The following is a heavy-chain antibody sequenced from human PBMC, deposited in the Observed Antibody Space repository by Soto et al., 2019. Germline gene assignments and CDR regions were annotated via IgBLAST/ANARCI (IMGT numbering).Heavy chain of an antibody. D-gene: IGHD4-17*01. CDR1: GFTLSSYA. V-gene: IGHV3-23*01. CDR3: AKDSDYRDGIFLYFDL. Sequence: EVQLLQSGGGLVQPGGSLRLSCAASGFTLSSYAMTWVRQAPGRGLELVSVIRGSGGSTYSADSAKGRFTITRDNSRNAVDLQTNSLRAEYTAVSYLAKDSDYRDGIFLYFDLRGRGSLGSVSS. CDR2: IRGSGGST. J-gene: IGHJ2*01.